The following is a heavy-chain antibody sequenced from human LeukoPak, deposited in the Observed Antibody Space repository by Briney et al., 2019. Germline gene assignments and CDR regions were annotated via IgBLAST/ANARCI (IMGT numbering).Heavy chain of an antibody. CDR1: GFTFSTYG. CDR3: ARDQLGAVLYFDY. Sequence: GGSLRLSCAASGFTFSTYGMSWVRQAPEKGLEWVSVITGSGGSTYYADSVKGRFTISRDNSKNTLYLQINSLRVEDTAVYCCARDQLGAVLYFDYWGQGTLVTVSS. D-gene: IGHD1-1*01. V-gene: IGHV3-23*01. J-gene: IGHJ4*02. CDR2: ITGSGGST.